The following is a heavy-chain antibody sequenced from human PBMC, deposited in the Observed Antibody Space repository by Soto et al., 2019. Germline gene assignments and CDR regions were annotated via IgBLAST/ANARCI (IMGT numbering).Heavy chain of an antibody. J-gene: IGHJ4*02. CDR1: GYSISSGYY. D-gene: IGHD5-18*01. CDR2: IYHSGST. V-gene: IGHV4-38-2*01. CDR3: ARSSRGYSYGSSPFAY. Sequence: SETLSLTCAVSGYSISSGYYWGWIRQPPGKGLEWIGSIYHSGSTYYNPSLKSRVTISVDTSKNQFSLKLSSVTAADTAVYYCARSSRGYSYGSSPFAYWGQGTLVT.